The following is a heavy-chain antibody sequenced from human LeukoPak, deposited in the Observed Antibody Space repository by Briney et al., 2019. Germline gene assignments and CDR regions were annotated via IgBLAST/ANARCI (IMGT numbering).Heavy chain of an antibody. J-gene: IGHJ4*02. CDR3: ARVVVGYCSSTSCYGTDDY. CDR2: INPNSGGT. CDR1: GYTFTGYF. V-gene: IGHV1-2*02. D-gene: IGHD2-2*01. Sequence: ASVKVSCKASGYTFTGYFMHWVRQAPGQGLEWMGWINPNSGGTNYAQKFQGRVTMTRDTSISTAYMELSRLRSDDTAVYYCARVVVGYCSSTSCYGTDDYWGQGTLVTVSS.